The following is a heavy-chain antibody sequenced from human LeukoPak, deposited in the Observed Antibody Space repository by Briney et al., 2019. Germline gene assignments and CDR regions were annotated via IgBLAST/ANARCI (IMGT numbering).Heavy chain of an antibody. CDR2: IFTDGSTT. Sequence: GGSLRLSCAASGFTFSNYMMHWVRQPPGKGLVWFSRIFTDGSTTDYADSVKGRFTVSRDNAKNTVYLQMNSLRAEDTAVYYCARGRVTTMAYWGQGALVTVSS. CDR3: ARGRVTTMAY. J-gene: IGHJ4*02. V-gene: IGHV3-74*01. CDR1: GFTFSNYM. D-gene: IGHD5-24*01.